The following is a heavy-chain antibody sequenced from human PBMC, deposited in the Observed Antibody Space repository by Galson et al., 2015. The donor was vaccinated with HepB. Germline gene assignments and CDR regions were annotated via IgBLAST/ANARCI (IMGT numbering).Heavy chain of an antibody. D-gene: IGHD2-8*02. CDR1: GFPFNDAW. Sequence: SLRLSCAASGFPFNDAWMTWVRQAPGMGLEWVGRIKSKTDGETTDYAAPVKGRFTISRDDSKNRLYLQMNSLKTEDPAVYYRTTDVYYSTYWSWLDPWGQGTLVTVSS. V-gene: IGHV3-15*01. J-gene: IGHJ5*02. CDR3: TTDVYYSTYWSWLDP. CDR2: IKSKTDGETT.